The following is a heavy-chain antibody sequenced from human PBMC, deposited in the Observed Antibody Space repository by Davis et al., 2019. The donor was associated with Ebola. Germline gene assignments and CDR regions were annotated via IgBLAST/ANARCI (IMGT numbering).Heavy chain of an antibody. V-gene: IGHV3-21*01. Sequence: ESLKISCAASGFTFSSYSMNWVRQAPGKGLEWVSSISSSSSYIYYADSVKGRFTISRDNAKNSLYLQMNSLRAEDTAVYYCARDLGFNWFDPWGQGTLVTVSS. CDR2: ISSSSSYI. CDR3: ARDLGFNWFDP. CDR1: GFTFSSYS. J-gene: IGHJ5*02.